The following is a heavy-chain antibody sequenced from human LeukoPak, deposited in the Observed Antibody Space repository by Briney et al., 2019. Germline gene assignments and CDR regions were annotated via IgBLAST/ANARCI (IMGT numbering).Heavy chain of an antibody. CDR1: GYTFTSYG. Sequence: ASLKVSCKASGYTFTSYGISWVRQAPGQGLEWMGWISAYNGNTNYEQELQGRVTMTTDTSTSTAYMEVRSLRFDDTAVYYCARSAPGYSSGWPDYWGQGTLVTVPS. CDR2: ISAYNGNT. J-gene: IGHJ4*02. CDR3: ARSAPGYSSGWPDY. D-gene: IGHD6-19*01. V-gene: IGHV1-18*01.